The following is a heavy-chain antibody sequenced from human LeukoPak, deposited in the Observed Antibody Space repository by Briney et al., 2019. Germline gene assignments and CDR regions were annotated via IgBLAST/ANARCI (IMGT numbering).Heavy chain of an antibody. CDR3: ARDLHYDTSGYEDDFDI. J-gene: IGHJ3*02. Sequence: ASVKVSCKASGYTFTSYGFSWVRQAPGQGLEWMGWISGYNGNTYYAQKVQGRVTMTTDTSTSTAYMEVRSLRSDDTAVYYCARDLHYDTSGYEDDFDIWGQGTMVTVSS. CDR2: ISGYNGNT. V-gene: IGHV1-18*01. CDR1: GYTFTSYG. D-gene: IGHD3-22*01.